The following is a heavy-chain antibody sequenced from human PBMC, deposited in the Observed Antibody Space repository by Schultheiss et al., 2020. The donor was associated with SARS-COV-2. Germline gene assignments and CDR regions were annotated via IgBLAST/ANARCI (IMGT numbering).Heavy chain of an antibody. CDR1: GFTFSSYS. J-gene: IGHJ5*02. D-gene: IGHD3-10*01. CDR3: AKDPDNLYGSGSSGWFDP. V-gene: IGHV3-30*02. CDR2: IWYDGSKK. Sequence: GESLKISCAASGFTFSSYSMNWVRQAPGKGLEWVAVIWYDGSKKYYADSVKGRFTISRDNSKNTLYLQMNSLRAEDTAVYYCAKDPDNLYGSGSSGWFDPWGQGTLVTVSS.